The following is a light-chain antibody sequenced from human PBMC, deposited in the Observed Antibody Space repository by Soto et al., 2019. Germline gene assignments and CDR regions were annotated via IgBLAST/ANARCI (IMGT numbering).Light chain of an antibody. V-gene: IGLV2-23*01. CDR1: SSDVGSGSHNL. CDR3: CSYAGSFTYV. CDR2: EGS. Sequence: QSVLTQPASVSGSPGQSITISCPGTSSDVGSGSHNLVSWYQQRPGKVPKLMIYEGSKRPSGVSNRFSGSKSGYTASLTISGLQAEDEADYFCCSYAGSFTYVFGTGTKVTVL. J-gene: IGLJ1*01.